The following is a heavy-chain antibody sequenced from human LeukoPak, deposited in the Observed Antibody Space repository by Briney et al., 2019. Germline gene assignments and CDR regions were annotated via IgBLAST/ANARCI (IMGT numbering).Heavy chain of an antibody. CDR3: ARGGPRVVAATAPYNWFDP. J-gene: IGHJ5*02. CDR2: IYTSGST. CDR1: GGSISSYY. V-gene: IGHV4-4*07. Sequence: SETLSLTCTVSGGSISSYYWSWIRQPAGKGLEWIGRIYTSGSTNYNPSLESRVTMSVDTSKNQFSLKLSSVTAADTAVYYCARGGPRVVAATAPYNWFDPWGQGTLVTVSS. D-gene: IGHD2-15*01.